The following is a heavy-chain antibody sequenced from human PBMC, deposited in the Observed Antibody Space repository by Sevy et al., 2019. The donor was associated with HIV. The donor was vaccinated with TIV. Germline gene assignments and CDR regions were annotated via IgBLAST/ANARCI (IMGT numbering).Heavy chain of an antibody. CDR2: FFFTGST. CDR3: ARQGGLVDRAFDY. J-gene: IGHJ4*02. V-gene: IGHV4-39*01. Sequence: SETLSLTCTVSGVSISSSSYDWGWIRQPPGKGLEWIASFFFTGSTYYNPSLKSRVTISVATSNNKFSLKLNSVTAADTALYYCARQGGLVDRAFDYWGQGTLVTVSS. D-gene: IGHD3-10*01. CDR1: GVSISSSSYD.